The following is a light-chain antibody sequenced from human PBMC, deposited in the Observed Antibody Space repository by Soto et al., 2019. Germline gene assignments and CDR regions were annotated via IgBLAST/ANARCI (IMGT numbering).Light chain of an antibody. CDR1: QSISSY. Sequence: DIQMTQSPSSLSASVGDRVTITCRASQSISSYLNWYQQRPGKAPNILIYDATRLHSGVPPRFSGSGYGTDFTLTITSLILEDFATYYCQQNDVSPRTFGRGTKVEIK. V-gene: IGKV1-39*01. CDR2: DAT. CDR3: QQNDVSPRT. J-gene: IGKJ1*01.